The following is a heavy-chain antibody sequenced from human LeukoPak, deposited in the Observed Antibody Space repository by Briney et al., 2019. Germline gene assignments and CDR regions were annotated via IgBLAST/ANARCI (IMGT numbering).Heavy chain of an antibody. CDR3: ARRGDRLCTSLNCPPHNYFYYMDV. CDR2: LSATGRVI. D-gene: IGHD2-8*01. Sequence: PGGSLRLSCVGSGFNFNTYGMNWVRRAPGEGPEWLAFLSATGRVIHYADSVKGRFTIARDNAKNSLYLHMNSLTADDTAVYYCARRGDRLCTSLNCPPHNYFYYMDVWGNGTTVAVSS. J-gene: IGHJ6*03. V-gene: IGHV3-48*01. CDR1: GFNFNTYG.